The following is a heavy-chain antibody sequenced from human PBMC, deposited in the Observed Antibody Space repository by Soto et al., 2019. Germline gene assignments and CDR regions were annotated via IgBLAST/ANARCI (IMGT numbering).Heavy chain of an antibody. CDR2: ISYDGSNK. CDR1: GFTFSSYG. D-gene: IGHD3-16*01. Sequence: ESGGGVVQPGRSLRLSCAASGFTFSSYGMHWVRQAPGKGLEWVAVISYDGSNKYYADSVKGRFTISRDNSKNTLYLQMNSLRAEDTAVYYCAKEIWEDGGHWGQGTLVTVSS. J-gene: IGHJ4*02. V-gene: IGHV3-30*18. CDR3: AKEIWEDGGH.